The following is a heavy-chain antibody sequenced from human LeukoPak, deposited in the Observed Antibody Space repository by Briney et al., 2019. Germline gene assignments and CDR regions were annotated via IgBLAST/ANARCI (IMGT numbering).Heavy chain of an antibody. CDR2: ISHDGITK. CDR1: GFTFSNNA. Sequence: TGGSLRLSCAASGFTFSNNAMHWVRQAPGKGLEWVAVISHDGITKYYAGSVRGRFTISTDNSKNTLYMQMNNLRAEDTAVYYCAREPVPGAPNNFDYWGQGTLVTVSS. CDR3: AREPVPGAPNNFDY. V-gene: IGHV3-30*04. J-gene: IGHJ4*02. D-gene: IGHD1-1*01.